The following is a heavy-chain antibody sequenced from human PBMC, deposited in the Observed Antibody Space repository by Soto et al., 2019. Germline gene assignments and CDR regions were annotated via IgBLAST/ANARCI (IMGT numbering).Heavy chain of an antibody. CDR1: GFTFSNYG. CDR3: ARGGGYSYGYSWWHFDV. V-gene: IGHV3-30*03. CDR2: IADDGGRQ. D-gene: IGHD5-18*01. J-gene: IGHJ2*01. Sequence: QVQLVESGGGVVQPGRSLRLSCAASGFTFSNYGMQWVRQAPGKGLEWVAAIADDGGRQYYADSVKGRFTISRDNSRDTLSLQMNALRTEDTAVYYCARGGGYSYGYSWWHFDVWGRGTLVTVSS.